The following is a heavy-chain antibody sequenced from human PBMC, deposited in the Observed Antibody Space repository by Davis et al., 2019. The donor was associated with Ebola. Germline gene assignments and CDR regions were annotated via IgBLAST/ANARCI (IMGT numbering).Heavy chain of an antibody. CDR2: ISGSGGNT. CDR1: AITFSSYA. V-gene: IGHV3-23*01. CDR3: ANLAITGTTSGMDV. Sequence: GESLKISCADSAITFSSYAMTWVRQAPGKGLEWVSAISGSGGNTYYADSVKGRFTISRDNSKNTLYLQMNSLRAEDTAVYYCANLAITGTTSGMDVWGKGTTVTVSS. J-gene: IGHJ6*04. D-gene: IGHD1-7*01.